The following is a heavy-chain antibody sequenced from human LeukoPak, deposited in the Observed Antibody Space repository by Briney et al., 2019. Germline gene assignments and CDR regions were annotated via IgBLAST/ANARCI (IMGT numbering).Heavy chain of an antibody. CDR2: IASKTDGGAT. D-gene: IGHD3-10*01. Sequence: RGSLRLSCSASGLTVTNAWMNWVRQAPGEGLDWVGRIASKTDGGATDYAAPVKGRFTISRDDSKNTLNLQMNSLKTEDTAVYYCTTGIRGDWGQGTLVTVSS. CDR3: TTGIRGD. CDR1: GLTVTNAW. V-gene: IGHV3-15*07. J-gene: IGHJ4*02.